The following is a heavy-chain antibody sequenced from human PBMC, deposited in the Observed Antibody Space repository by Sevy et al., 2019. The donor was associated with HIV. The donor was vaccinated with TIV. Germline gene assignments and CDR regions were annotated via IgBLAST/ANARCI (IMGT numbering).Heavy chain of an antibody. CDR1: TFTFETYA. J-gene: IGHJ3*01. CDR3: ARSGMGWDAFDL. V-gene: IGHV3-21*01. Sequence: GGSLRLSCVASTFTFETYAMSWVRQAPGKGLEWVSYISGSSNYIYYADLLKGRFTISRDNAKKSLYLQLTSLRVEDTAVYYCARSGMGWDAFDLWGQGTMVTVSS. CDR2: ISGSSNYI.